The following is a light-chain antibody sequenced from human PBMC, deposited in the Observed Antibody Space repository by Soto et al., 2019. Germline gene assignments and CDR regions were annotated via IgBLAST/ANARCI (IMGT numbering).Light chain of an antibody. J-gene: IGLJ2*01. V-gene: IGLV3-1*01. CDR1: KLGDKY. CDR2: HDS. Sequence: SYELTQPPSVSVSPGQTASITCSGDKLGDKYACWYQQKPGQSPVLVIYHDSKRPSGIPERFSGSNSGNTATLTISGTQAMDEADYYCQAWDSSTVVFGGGIKVTVL. CDR3: QAWDSSTVV.